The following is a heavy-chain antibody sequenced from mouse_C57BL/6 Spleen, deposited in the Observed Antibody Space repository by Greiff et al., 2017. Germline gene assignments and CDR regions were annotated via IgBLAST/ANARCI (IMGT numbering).Heavy chain of an antibody. CDR3: ARDGTPWWFDV. D-gene: IGHD1-1*01. Sequence: QVQLQQSGAELVMPGASVKLSCKASGYTFTSYWMHWVKQRPGQGLEWIGEIDPSDSYTNYNQKFKGKSTLTVDKSSSTAYMQLSSLTSEDSAVYYGARDGTPWWFDVWGTGTTVTVSS. V-gene: IGHV1-69*01. CDR1: GYTFTSYW. CDR2: IDPSDSYT. J-gene: IGHJ1*03.